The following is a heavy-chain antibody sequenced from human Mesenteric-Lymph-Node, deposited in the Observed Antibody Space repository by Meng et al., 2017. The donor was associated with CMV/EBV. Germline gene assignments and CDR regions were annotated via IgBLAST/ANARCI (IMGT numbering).Heavy chain of an antibody. CDR1: GFTFSSYG. J-gene: IGHJ4*02. CDR2: IRNDGSNK. Sequence: GGSLRLSCAASGFTFSSYGMHWVRRAPGKGLEWVSFIRNDGSNKYYAESVKGRFTISRDSSTNTVYLQLSNLRTEDTAMYYCARDISTAAAPMDYWGQGTLVTVSS. D-gene: IGHD6-13*01. V-gene: IGHV3-30*02. CDR3: ARDISTAAAPMDY.